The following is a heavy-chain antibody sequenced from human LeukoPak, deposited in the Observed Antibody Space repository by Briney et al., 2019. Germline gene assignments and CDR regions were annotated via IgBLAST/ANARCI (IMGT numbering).Heavy chain of an antibody. D-gene: IGHD5-12*01. CDR1: GGSFCVYY. V-gene: IGHV4-34*03. Sequence: SETLSLTCAVYGGSFCVYYWSWRRQPPGKGLEWIMEINYSGCHKLHPPRKRPVTISVGTSKKQFSLTLSSVTGPGHAGFYLSSVDLWGQGTLVTVSS. CDR3: SSVDL. J-gene: IGHJ4*02. CDR2: INYSGCH.